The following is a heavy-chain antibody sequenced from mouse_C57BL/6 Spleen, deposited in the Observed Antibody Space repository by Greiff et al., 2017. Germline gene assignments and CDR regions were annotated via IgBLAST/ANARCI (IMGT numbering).Heavy chain of an antibody. Sequence: EVMLVESGGGLVKPGGSLKLSCAASGFTFSSYAMSWVRQTPEKRLEWVATISDGGSYTYYPDNVKGRFTISRDNAKNNLYLQMSHLKSEDTAMYYCARVVCDVYDSDGAWFADWGKGTLVTVSA. CDR2: ISDGGSYT. D-gene: IGHD2-14*01. CDR1: GFTFSSYA. J-gene: IGHJ3*01. V-gene: IGHV5-4*03. CDR3: ARVVCDVYDSDGAWFAD.